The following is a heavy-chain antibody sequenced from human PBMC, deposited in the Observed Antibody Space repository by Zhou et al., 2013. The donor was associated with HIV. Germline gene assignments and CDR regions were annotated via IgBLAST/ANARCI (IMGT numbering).Heavy chain of an antibody. J-gene: IGHJ3*02. CDR1: GGTFRNYG. D-gene: IGHD4-4*01. Sequence: QVQLVQSGAEVKKPGSSVKVSCKASGGTFRNYGFSWVRQAPGQGLEWMGGIIPVFGTANYAQKFQGRVTITADESTSTAYMELSSLRSEDTAVYYCARASWTTHDAFDIWGPRDNGHRLF. V-gene: IGHV1-69*12. CDR3: ARASWTTHDAFDI. CDR2: IIPVFGTA.